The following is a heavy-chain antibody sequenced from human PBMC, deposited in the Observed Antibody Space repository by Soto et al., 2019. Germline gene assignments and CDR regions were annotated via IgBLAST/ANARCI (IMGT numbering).Heavy chain of an antibody. CDR1: GFTFSSYA. V-gene: IGHV3-23*01. Sequence: GGSLRLSCAASGFTFSSYAMSWVRQAPGKGLEWVSAISGSGGSTYYADSVKGRFTISRDNSKNTLYLQMNSLRAEDTAVYYCAKDGSCYEGYYYYYGMDFWGQGTTVTVSS. J-gene: IGHJ6*02. CDR3: AKDGSCYEGYYYYYGMDF. CDR2: ISGSGGST. D-gene: IGHD2-2*01.